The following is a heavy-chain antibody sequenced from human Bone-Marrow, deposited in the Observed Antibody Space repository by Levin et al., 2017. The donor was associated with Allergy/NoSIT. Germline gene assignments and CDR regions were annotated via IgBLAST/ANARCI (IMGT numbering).Heavy chain of an antibody. D-gene: IGHD3-10*01. Sequence: PGASVKVSCAASGFTVSNNQMNWVRQAPGKGLEWVSLIYSKGDTKYADSVKGRFIISRDNSKNTLYLQMNSLRVDDTAVYYCARDVFRIINDCWGQGTLVSVSS. CDR1: GFTVSNNQ. J-gene: IGHJ4*02. V-gene: IGHV3-66*01. CDR3: ARDVFRIINDC. CDR2: IYSKGDT.